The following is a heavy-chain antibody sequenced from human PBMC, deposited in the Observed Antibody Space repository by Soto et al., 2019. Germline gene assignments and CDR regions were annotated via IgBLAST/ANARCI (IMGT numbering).Heavy chain of an antibody. CDR2: ISGSGGST. D-gene: IGHD5-18*01. CDR1: GFTFSSYA. Sequence: GGSLRLSCAASGFTFSSYAMSWVRQAPGKGLEWVSAISGSGGSTYYADSVKGRFTISRDNSKNTLYLQMNSLRAEDTAVYYCAKLISQEIQLWSAYYYYGMDVWGQGTTVTVSS. V-gene: IGHV3-23*01. J-gene: IGHJ6*02. CDR3: AKLISQEIQLWSAYYYYGMDV.